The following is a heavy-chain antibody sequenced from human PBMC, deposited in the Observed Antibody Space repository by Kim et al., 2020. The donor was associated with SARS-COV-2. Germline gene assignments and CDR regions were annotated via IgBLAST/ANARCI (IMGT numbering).Heavy chain of an antibody. J-gene: IGHJ3*01. CDR2: T. CDR3: ARGASADPFDF. V-gene: IGHV3-21*06. Sequence: TYYAYSVKGRFTISRDNAKNALYLQLDGLSAEDTAVYYCARGASADPFDFWGQGTMVSVSS. D-gene: IGHD6-25*01.